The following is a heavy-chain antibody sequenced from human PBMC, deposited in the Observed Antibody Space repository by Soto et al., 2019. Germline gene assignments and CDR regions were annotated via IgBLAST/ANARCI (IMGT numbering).Heavy chain of an antibody. CDR2: IYWDDDK. V-gene: IGHV2-5*02. CDR3: ARPYYYGSGRLYWYFDL. CDR1: GFSLSTSGVG. J-gene: IGHJ2*01. Sequence: QITLKESGPTLVKPTQTLTLTCTFSGFSLSTSGVGVGWIRQPPGKALEWLALIYWDDDKRYSPSLKSRLTITQDTSKNQVVLTMTNMDPVDTATYYCARPYYYGSGRLYWYFDLWGRGTLVTVSS. D-gene: IGHD3-10*01.